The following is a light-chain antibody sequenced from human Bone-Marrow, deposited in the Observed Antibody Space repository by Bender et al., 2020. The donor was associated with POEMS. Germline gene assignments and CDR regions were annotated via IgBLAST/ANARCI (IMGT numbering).Light chain of an antibody. V-gene: IGLV1-40*01. J-gene: IGLJ1*01. Sequence: QSVLTQPPSVSGAPGQRVTISCTGSSSNIGAHFDVHWYQQLPGTAPKLLIFGNINRPSGVSNRFSGSKSGNTASLTISGLQAEDEADYYCCSYTGTSTPRVFGTGTKVTVL. CDR2: GNI. CDR3: CSYTGTSTPRV. CDR1: SSNIGAHFD.